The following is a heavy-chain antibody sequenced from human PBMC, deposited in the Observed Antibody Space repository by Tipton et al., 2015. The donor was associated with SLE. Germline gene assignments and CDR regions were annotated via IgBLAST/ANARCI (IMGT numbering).Heavy chain of an antibody. D-gene: IGHD2-15*01. Sequence: RSLRLSCAASGFTFSNYGMHWVRPAPGKGLEGVAVIWYDGSNTYYADSVKGRFTISRDNSKNTLYLQMNSLRAEDTAVYYCARRIGGYYGMDVWGQGTTVTVSS. CDR2: IWYDGSNT. V-gene: IGHV3-33*01. CDR1: GFTFSNYG. J-gene: IGHJ6*02. CDR3: ARRIGGYYGMDV.